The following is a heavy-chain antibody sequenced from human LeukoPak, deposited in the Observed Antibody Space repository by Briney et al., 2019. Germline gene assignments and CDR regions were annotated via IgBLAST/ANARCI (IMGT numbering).Heavy chain of an antibody. J-gene: IGHJ4*02. CDR1: GFTFSSYW. CDR3: AREAGGIGYYFDY. V-gene: IGHV3-7*01. CDR2: IKQDGSEK. D-gene: IGHD1-14*01. Sequence: PVGSLRLSCAPSGFTFSSYWMSWVRQAPGKGLEWVANIKQDGSEKYYVDSVKGRFTISRDNAKNSLYLQMNSLRAEDTAVYYCAREAGGIGYYFDYWGQGTLVTVSS.